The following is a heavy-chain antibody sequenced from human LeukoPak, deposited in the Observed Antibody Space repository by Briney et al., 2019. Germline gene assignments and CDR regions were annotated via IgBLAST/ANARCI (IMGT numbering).Heavy chain of an antibody. V-gene: IGHV3-23*01. CDR1: GFTFSSYA. J-gene: IGHJ4*02. CDR3: AKDRVRIAAAGPDY. D-gene: IGHD6-13*01. Sequence: GGSLRLSCAASGFTFSSYAMSWVRQAPGKGLEWVSAISGSGGSTYYADSVKGRFTISRDNSKNTLYLQMNSLRAEDTAVYYCAKDRVRIAAAGPDYWAREPWSPSPQ. CDR2: ISGSGGST.